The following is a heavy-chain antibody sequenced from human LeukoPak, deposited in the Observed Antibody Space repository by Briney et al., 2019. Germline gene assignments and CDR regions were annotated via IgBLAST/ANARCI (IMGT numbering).Heavy chain of an antibody. J-gene: IGHJ6*03. CDR2: IWSDGSKK. V-gene: IGHV3-30*02. Sequence: GGSLRLSCAASGFTFSSYWMGWVRQAPGKGLEWVAFIWSDGSKKYYADSVKGRFTISRDNSKNTLYLQMNSLRTEDTALYYCVRGKQNMDVWGKGTTVTISS. D-gene: IGHD3-10*01. CDR1: GFTFSSYW. CDR3: VRGKQNMDV.